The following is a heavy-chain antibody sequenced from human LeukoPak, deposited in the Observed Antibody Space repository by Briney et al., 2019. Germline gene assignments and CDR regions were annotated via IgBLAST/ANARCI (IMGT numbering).Heavy chain of an antibody. J-gene: IGHJ4*02. CDR3: ARDLINYEFWSGLLDC. V-gene: IGHV3-74*01. D-gene: IGHD3-3*01. CDR2: INSDGYST. Sequence: GGSLRLSCAASGFTFSRYWMHWVRQAPGKGLVGVSRINSDGYSTTYADSGKVLFTISRDNAKNTVYLQMNSLRAEDTAVYYCARDLINYEFWSGLLDCWGQGALVTVSS. CDR1: GFTFSRYW.